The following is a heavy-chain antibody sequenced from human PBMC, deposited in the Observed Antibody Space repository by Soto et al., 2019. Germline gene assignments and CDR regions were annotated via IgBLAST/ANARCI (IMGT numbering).Heavy chain of an antibody. V-gene: IGHV4-4*07. Sequence: SETLSLTCTVSGGSITHYSWVWIRQPAGKGLEWIGRIFSSGSTNYNPSLKGRITMSLDTSKNQFSLKLNSATATDTAVYFCARGQGVVVTADNWFDPWGQGILVTVSS. CDR2: IFSSGST. D-gene: IGHD2-21*02. CDR3: ARGQGVVVTADNWFDP. J-gene: IGHJ5*02. CDR1: GGSITHYS.